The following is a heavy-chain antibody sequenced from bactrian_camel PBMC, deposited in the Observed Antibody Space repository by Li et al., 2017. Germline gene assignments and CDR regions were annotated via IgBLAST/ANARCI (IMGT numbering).Heavy chain of an antibody. Sequence: QLVESGGGSVQAGGSLRLSCAASGFTFSNYWMYWVRQAPGKGLEWVAGINGGGGTTYYADSVKGRFTISRDSAKNTVNLQMNTLKPEDTAMYYCAAEPRRDPPFSTLSEDDYRYWGQGTQVTVS. V-gene: IGHV3S25*01. CDR3: AAEPRRDPPFSTLSEDDYRY. D-gene: IGHD4*01. J-gene: IGHJ4*01. CDR1: GFTFSNYW. CDR2: INGGGGTT.